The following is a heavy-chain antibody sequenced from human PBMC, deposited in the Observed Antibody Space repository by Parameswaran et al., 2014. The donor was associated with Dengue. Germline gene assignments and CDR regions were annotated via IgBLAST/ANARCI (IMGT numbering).Heavy chain of an antibody. V-gene: IGHV3-53*01. J-gene: IGHJ4*02. Sequence: WIRQPPGKGLEWVSVIYSGGSTYYADSVKGRFTISRDNSKNTLYLQMNSLRAEDTAVYYCASIFWSGSDYWGQGTLVTVSS. CDR2: IYSGGST. D-gene: IGHD3-3*01. CDR3: ASIFWSGSDY.